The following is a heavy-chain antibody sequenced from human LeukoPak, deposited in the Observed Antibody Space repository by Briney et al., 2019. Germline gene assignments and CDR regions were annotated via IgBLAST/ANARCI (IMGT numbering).Heavy chain of an antibody. J-gene: IGHJ4*02. CDR1: GFTFSSYW. CDR2: IKPKTDGETT. CDR3: ITPLPYSAQ. V-gene: IGHV3-15*01. D-gene: IGHD2-21*01. Sequence: GGSLRLSCAASGFTFSSYWMSWVRQAPGKGLEWVGRIKPKTDGETTEYAAPVKDRFSISRDDSKSMMYLQMNSLKTEDTAVYYCITPLPYSAQGGQGTLVTVSS.